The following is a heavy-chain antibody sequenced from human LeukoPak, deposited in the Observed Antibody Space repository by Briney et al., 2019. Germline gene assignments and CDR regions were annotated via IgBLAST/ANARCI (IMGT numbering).Heavy chain of an antibody. V-gene: IGHV3-66*01. D-gene: IGHD3-22*01. CDR1: GFTVSSNY. CDR2: IYSGGST. Sequence: PGGSLRLSCAASGFTVSSNYMSWVRQAPGKGLEWVSVIYSGGSTYYADSVKGRFTISRDNSKNTLYLQMNSLRAEDTAVYYCARDPGYYDSSGYYYWGQGTLVTVSS. CDR3: ARDPGYYDSSGYYY. J-gene: IGHJ4*02.